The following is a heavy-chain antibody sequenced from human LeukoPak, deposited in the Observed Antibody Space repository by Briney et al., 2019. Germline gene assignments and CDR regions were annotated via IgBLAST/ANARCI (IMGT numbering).Heavy chain of an antibody. CDR1: GFTFTSSA. D-gene: IGHD5-18*01. CDR3: AADEDTAMSSRN. V-gene: IGHV1-58*01. CDR2: IVVGSGNT. J-gene: IGHJ4*02. Sequence: SVKVSCKASGFTFTSSAVQWVRQARGQRLEWIGWIVVGSGNTNYAQKFQERVTITRDMSTSTAYMELSSLRSEDTAVYYCAADEDTAMSSRNWGQGTLVTVSS.